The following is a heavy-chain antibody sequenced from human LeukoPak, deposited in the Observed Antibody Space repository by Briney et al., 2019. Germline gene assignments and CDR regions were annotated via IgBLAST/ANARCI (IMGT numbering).Heavy chain of an antibody. CDR3: ARRYFDY. V-gene: IGHV3-7*03. J-gene: IGHJ4*02. CDR2: INSDGSEG. Sequence: GGSLRLSCAVSGFTFSGFWMSWSRQAPGKGLEWVASINSDGSEGYYADSVKGRFIISRDNAKNALYLQMSSLRAEDTAIYYCARRYFDYWGQGTLVTVSS. CDR1: GFTFSGFW.